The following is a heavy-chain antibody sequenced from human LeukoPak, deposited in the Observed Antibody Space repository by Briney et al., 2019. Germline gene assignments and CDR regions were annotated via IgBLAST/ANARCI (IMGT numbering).Heavy chain of an antibody. D-gene: IGHD3-22*01. CDR3: ARDKAITMIVVDGLYDAFDI. CDR2: INPSGGST. CDR1: GYTFNSYY. Sequence: ASVKVSCKASGYTFNSYYMHWVRQAPGQGLEWMGIINPSGGSTSYAQKFQGRVTMTRDTSTSTVYMELSSLRSEDTAVYYCARDKAITMIVVDGLYDAFDIWGQGTVVTVSS. J-gene: IGHJ3*02. V-gene: IGHV1-46*02.